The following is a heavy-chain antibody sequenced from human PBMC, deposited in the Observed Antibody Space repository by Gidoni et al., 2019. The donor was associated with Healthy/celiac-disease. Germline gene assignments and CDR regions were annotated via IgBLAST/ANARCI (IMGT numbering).Heavy chain of an antibody. CDR1: GFTFSSYD. D-gene: IGHD3-10*01. J-gene: IGHJ6*02. CDR3: ARSDGGLYGSGYGMDV. Sequence: EVQLVESGGGLVQPGGSLRLSCAASGFTFSSYDMHWVRQATGKGLEWVSAIGTAGDTYYPGSVKGRFTISRENAKNSLYLQMNSLRAGDTAVYYCARSDGGLYGSGYGMDVWGQGTTVTVSS. V-gene: IGHV3-13*01. CDR2: IGTAGDT.